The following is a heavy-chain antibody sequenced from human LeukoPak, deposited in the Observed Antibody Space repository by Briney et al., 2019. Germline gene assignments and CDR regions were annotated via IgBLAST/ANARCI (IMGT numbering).Heavy chain of an antibody. J-gene: IGHJ4*02. V-gene: IGHV3-21*01. Sequence: GGSLRLSCAASGFTVSSNYMSWVRQAPGKGLEWVSAISGSGGSTYYADSVKGRFTISRDNAKNSLYLQMNSLRAEDTAVYYCAKDYDILTGQSTHFDYWGQGTLVTVSS. CDR1: GFTVSSNY. CDR2: ISGSGGST. D-gene: IGHD3-9*01. CDR3: AKDYDILTGQSTHFDY.